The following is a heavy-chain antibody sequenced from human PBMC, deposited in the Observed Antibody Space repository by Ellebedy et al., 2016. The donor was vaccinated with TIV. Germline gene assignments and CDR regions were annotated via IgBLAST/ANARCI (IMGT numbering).Heavy chain of an antibody. V-gene: IGHV4-39*01. D-gene: IGHD4-17*01. J-gene: IGHJ4*02. CDR1: GDSIISGTYY. CDR2: SSYRGAT. Sequence: SETLSLXCTASGDSIISGTYYWVWIRQPPGKGLEWIGSSSYRGATYYNPSLKGRVSISVDTSKSQFSLKVNSVTAADTAMYYCARCHSRQFVSGELDYWGQGTLVTVSS. CDR3: ARCHSRQFVSGELDY.